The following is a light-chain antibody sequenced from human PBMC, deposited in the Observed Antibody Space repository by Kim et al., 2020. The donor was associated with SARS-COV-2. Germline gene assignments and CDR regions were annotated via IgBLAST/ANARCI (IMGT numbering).Light chain of an antibody. CDR1: QSVSSSY. Sequence: LSPGERATLSCRDSQSVSSSYLAWYQQKPGQAPRLRIYGASSRATGIPDRFSGSGSGTDFTLTISRLEPEDFAVYYCQQYGSSYSFGQGTKLEIK. CDR2: GAS. J-gene: IGKJ2*03. V-gene: IGKV3-20*01. CDR3: QQYGSSYS.